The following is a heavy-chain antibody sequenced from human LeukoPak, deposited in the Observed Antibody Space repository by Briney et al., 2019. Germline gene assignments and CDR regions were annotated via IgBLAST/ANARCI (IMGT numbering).Heavy chain of an antibody. D-gene: IGHD3-10*01. CDR1: GYSISSGYY. CDR3: ARYYGSGEHIFDY. V-gene: IGHV4-38-2*02. Sequence: SETLSHTCTVSGYSISSGYYWGWIRQPPGKGLEWIGSIYHSGSTYYNPSLKSRVTISVDTSKNQFSLKLSSVTAADTAVYYCARYYGSGEHIFDYWGQGTLVTVSS. J-gene: IGHJ4*02. CDR2: IYHSGST.